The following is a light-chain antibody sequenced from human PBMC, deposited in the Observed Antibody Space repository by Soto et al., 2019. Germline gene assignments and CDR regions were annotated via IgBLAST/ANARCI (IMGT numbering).Light chain of an antibody. CDR2: GNI. V-gene: IGLV1-40*01. J-gene: IGLJ1*01. CDR1: NSNIGAGFD. Sequence: QSVLTQPPSVSGAPGQRVTISCTGSNSNIGAGFDVHWYQQFPGRAPKLLIFGNINRPSGVPDRFSGSKSGTSASLAITGLQAEDEADYYCQSFDSSWGNFYGFGTGTKVTVL. CDR3: QSFDSSWGNFYG.